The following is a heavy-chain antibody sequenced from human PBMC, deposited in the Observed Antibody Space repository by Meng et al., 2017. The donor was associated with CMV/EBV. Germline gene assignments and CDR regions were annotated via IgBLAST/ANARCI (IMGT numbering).Heavy chain of an antibody. CDR2: IYYSGST. CDR3: ARWLRGMDV. V-gene: IGHV4-39*07. CDR1: GGSISSSSYY. Sequence: SETLSLTCTVSGGSISSSSYYWGWIRQPPGKGLEWIRSIYYSGSTYYNPSLKSRVTISVDTSKNQFSLKLSSVTAADTAVYYCARWLRGMDVWGQGTTVTVSS. J-gene: IGHJ6*02. D-gene: IGHD5-18*01.